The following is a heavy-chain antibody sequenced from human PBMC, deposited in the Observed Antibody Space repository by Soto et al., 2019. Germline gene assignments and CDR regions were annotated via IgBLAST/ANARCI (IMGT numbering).Heavy chain of an antibody. Sequence: PGGSLRLSCAASGFTFSSYGMHWVRQAPGKGLEWVAVISYDGSNKHYADSVKGRFTISRDNSKNTLYLQMNSLRAEDTAVYYCAQILNCSSTSCPTMAPTYYYYYYMDVWGKGTTVTVSS. CDR3: AQILNCSSTSCPTMAPTYYYYYYMDV. D-gene: IGHD2-2*01. CDR2: ISYDGSNK. J-gene: IGHJ6*03. V-gene: IGHV3-30*03. CDR1: GFTFSSYG.